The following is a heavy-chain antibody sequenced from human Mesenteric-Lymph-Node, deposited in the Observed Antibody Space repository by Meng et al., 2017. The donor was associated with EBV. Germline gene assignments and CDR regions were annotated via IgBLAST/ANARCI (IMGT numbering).Heavy chain of an antibody. CDR3: ARVEQWLLYFDY. J-gene: IGHJ4*02. V-gene: IGHV4-30-4*01. CDR2: IYYSGST. Sequence: VPLQEAGPGLVRPFQPPSLTCAVSGGSISSGGYYWSWIRQPPGKGLEWIWYIYYSGSTYYNPSLKSRVTISVDTSKSQFSLKLSSVTAADTAVYYCARVEQWLLYFDYWGQGTLVTVSS. D-gene: IGHD6-19*01. CDR1: GGSISSGGYY.